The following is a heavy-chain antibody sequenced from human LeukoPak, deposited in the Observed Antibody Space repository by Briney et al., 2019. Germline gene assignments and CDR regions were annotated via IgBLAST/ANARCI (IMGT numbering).Heavy chain of an antibody. CDR3: ARISMVDYYYGMDV. CDR2: IYYSGST. V-gene: IGHV4-31*03. J-gene: IGHJ6*02. D-gene: IGHD4/OR15-4a*01. CDR1: GGSISSGGYY. Sequence: SETLSLTCTVSGGSISSGGYYWSWIRQHPGKGLEWIGYIYYSGSTYYNPSLKSRVTISVDTSKNQFSLKLSSVTAADTAVYYCARISMVDYYYGMDVWGQGTTVTVSS.